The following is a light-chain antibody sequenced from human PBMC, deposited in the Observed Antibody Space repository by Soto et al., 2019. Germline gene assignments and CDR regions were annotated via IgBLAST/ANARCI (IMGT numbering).Light chain of an antibody. CDR3: QQSYSTPLT. V-gene: IGKV1-39*01. CDR1: QSISSY. CDR2: AAS. J-gene: IGKJ3*01. Sequence: DIQMTQSPSSLSASVGDRVTITCRASQSISSYLNWYQQKPGKAPKLLIYAASSLQSGVPSRFSGSGPGTDFTLTINSLQPEDFATYYCQQSYSTPLTVGPGTKVDIK.